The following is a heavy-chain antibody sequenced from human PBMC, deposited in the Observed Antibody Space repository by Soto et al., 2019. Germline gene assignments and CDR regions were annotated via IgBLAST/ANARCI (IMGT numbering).Heavy chain of an antibody. V-gene: IGHV4-30-4*01. CDR2: MYYSGST. Sequence: SETLSLTCTVSGGSISSGNYYWRWIRQPPGKGLDWIGYMYYSGSTYYNPSLKSRVAMSVDTSKNQFYLKLSSVTAADTAIYYCEREGRLAAAGRFEYWGHGTLVTVSS. CDR3: EREGRLAAAGRFEY. CDR1: GGSISSGNYY. J-gene: IGHJ4*01. D-gene: IGHD6-13*01.